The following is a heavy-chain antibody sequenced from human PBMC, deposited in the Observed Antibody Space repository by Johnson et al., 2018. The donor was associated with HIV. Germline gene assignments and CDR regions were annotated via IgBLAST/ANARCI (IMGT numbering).Heavy chain of an antibody. CDR1: GFTFSDYY. J-gene: IGHJ3*02. CDR3: ARLIAVVIDGFDI. CDR2: ISSSGSL. V-gene: IGHV3-11*01. Sequence: QVQLVESGGGLVKPGGSLRLSCAASGFTFSDYYMSWIRQAPGKGLEWVSYISSSGSLGYADSVKGRFSISRDNPNNSLYLQMNTLRVEDTALYYCARLIAVVIDGFDIWGQGTMVTVSA. D-gene: IGHD3-22*01.